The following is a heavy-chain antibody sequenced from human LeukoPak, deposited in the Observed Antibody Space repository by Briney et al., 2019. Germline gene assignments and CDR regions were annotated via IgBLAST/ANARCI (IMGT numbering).Heavy chain of an antibody. CDR1: GFTFSSYA. Sequence: GGSLRLSCAASGFTFSSYAMSWVRQAPGKGLGWVSAISGSGGSTYYADSVKGRFTISRDNSKNTLYLQMNSLRAEDTAVYYCAKDRRYYDFWSGSDYWGQGTLVTVSS. D-gene: IGHD3-3*01. CDR3: AKDRRYYDFWSGSDY. CDR2: ISGSGGST. J-gene: IGHJ4*02. V-gene: IGHV3-23*01.